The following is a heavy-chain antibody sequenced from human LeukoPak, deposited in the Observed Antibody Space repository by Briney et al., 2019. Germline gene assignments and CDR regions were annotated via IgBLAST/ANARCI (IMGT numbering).Heavy chain of an antibody. CDR1: GFTFSSYG. V-gene: IGHV3-33*06. Sequence: PGGSLRLSCAASGFTFSSYGMHWVRQAPGKGLEWVAVIWYDGSNKYYADSVKGRFTISRDNSKNTLYLQVNSLRAEDTAVYYCAKDRGESSGHRDAFDIWGQGTMVTVSS. CDR2: IWYDGSNK. J-gene: IGHJ3*02. D-gene: IGHD6-19*01. CDR3: AKDRGESSGHRDAFDI.